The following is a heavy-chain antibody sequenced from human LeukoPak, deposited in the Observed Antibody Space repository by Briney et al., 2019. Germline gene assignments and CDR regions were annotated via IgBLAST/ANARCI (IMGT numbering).Heavy chain of an antibody. J-gene: IGHJ3*01. CDR3: GRGGDGIDF. CDR2: INQDESKA. CDR1: GFTFRNYL. Sequence: GGSLRLSCAVSGFTFRNYLMHWVRQAPGQGLVWVSRINQDESKAYADSVRGRFTVSRDNAKNTLYLHLSGLRAEDTAVYFCGRGGDGIDFWGQGTTVIVSS. V-gene: IGHV3-74*01. D-gene: IGHD5-24*01.